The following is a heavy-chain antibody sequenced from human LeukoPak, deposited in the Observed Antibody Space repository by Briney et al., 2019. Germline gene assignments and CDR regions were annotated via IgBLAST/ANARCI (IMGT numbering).Heavy chain of an antibody. Sequence: GGSLRLSCAASGFTFSTYGMSWVRQAPGKGLEWVSGISGSGGSTYYADSVKGRFTISRDNSKNTLYLQMSSLRAEDTAVYYCAKDDDWLRFEHWGRGTPVSVSS. CDR3: AKDDDWLRFEH. CDR2: ISGSGGST. J-gene: IGHJ4*02. D-gene: IGHD5-12*01. CDR1: GFTFSTYG. V-gene: IGHV3-23*01.